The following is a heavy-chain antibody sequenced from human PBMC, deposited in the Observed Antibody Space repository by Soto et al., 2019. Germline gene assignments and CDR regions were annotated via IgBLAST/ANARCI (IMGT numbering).Heavy chain of an antibody. J-gene: IGHJ4*02. D-gene: IGHD4-17*01. CDR2: ISGSGGST. V-gene: IGHV3-23*04. Sequence: EVQLVESGGGLVQPGGSLRLSCAASGFTFSSYAMSWVRQAPGKGLEWVSAISGSGGSTYYADSVKGRFTISRDNSKNTLYLQMTSLRAEATAVYYCANDRPFAVTRGEFDYWGQGTLVTVSS. CDR1: GFTFSSYA. CDR3: ANDRPFAVTRGEFDY.